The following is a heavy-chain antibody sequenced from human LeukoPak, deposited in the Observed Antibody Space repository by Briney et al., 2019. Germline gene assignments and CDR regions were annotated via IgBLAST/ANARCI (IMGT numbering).Heavy chain of an antibody. CDR1: GYTFTSYG. CDR2: ISAYNGNT. J-gene: IGHJ4*02. CDR3: ARVQGDCSSTSCYAYFDY. D-gene: IGHD2-2*01. Sequence: ASVKVSCKASGYTFTSYGISWVRQAPGQGLEWMGWISAYNGNTNYAQKLQGRVTMTTDTSTSTAYMELRSLRSDDTAVYYCARVQGDCSSTSCYAYFDYWGQGTLVTVSS. V-gene: IGHV1-18*01.